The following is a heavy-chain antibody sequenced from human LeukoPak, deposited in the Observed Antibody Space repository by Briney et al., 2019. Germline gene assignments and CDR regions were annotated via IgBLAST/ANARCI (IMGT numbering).Heavy chain of an antibody. V-gene: IGHV3-23*01. Sequence: GGSLRLSCTASGFNFSNYAMTWVRQAPGKGLEWVSSISGSGGDTYYADSVKGRFTISRDNSKNTLYLQMNSLGGEATAVYYCTTAYCSGGSCYEPDYWGQGTLVTVSS. CDR2: ISGSGGDT. CDR3: TTAYCSGGSCYEPDY. CDR1: GFNFSNYA. J-gene: IGHJ4*02. D-gene: IGHD2-15*01.